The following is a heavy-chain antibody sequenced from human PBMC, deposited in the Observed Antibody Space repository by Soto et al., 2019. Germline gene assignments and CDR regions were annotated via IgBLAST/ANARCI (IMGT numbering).Heavy chain of an antibody. J-gene: IGHJ3*01. CDR2: MNPNSGNT. V-gene: IGHV1-8*01. CDR3: ARWDCSSTSCRSNAFDV. Sequence: ASVKVSCKASGYTFTSYDINWVRQATGQGLEWMGWMNPNSGNTGYAQKFQGRVTMTRNTSISTAYMEVRSLRSDDTAVYYCARWDCSSTSCRSNAFDVWGQGTMVTVSS. CDR1: GYTFTSYD. D-gene: IGHD2-2*01.